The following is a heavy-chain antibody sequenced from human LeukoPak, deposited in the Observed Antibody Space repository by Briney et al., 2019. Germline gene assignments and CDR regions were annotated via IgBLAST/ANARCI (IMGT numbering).Heavy chain of an antibody. Sequence: GGSLRLSCAASGFAFSTSWMAWVRQAPGKGLEWVANIKEDGSRKNYVDSAKGRFTISRDNAKNTLYLQMNSLRVEDTAVYYCAKDLSRVTMVRGVQGWFDPWGQGTLVTVSS. CDR2: IKEDGSRK. D-gene: IGHD3-10*01. V-gene: IGHV3-7*05. CDR1: GFAFSTSW. CDR3: AKDLSRVTMVRGVQGWFDP. J-gene: IGHJ5*02.